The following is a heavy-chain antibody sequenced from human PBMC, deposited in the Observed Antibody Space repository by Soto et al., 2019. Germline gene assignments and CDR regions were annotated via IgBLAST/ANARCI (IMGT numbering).Heavy chain of an antibody. D-gene: IGHD3-10*01. CDR1: GFTFSSYA. V-gene: IGHV3-23*01. CDR2: ISGSGGST. CDR3: AKDPMVQGVITDNWFDP. J-gene: IGHJ5*02. Sequence: GGSLRLSCAASGFTFSSYAMSWVRQAPGKGLEWVSAISGSGGSTYYADSVKGRFTISRDNSKNTLYLQMNSLRAEDTAVYYCAKDPMVQGVITDNWFDPWGQGTLVTVSS.